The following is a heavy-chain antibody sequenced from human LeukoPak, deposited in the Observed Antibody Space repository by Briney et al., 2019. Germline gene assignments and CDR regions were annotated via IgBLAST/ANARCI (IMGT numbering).Heavy chain of an antibody. V-gene: IGHV4-4*07. CDR1: GGSISNYH. D-gene: IGHD3-10*01. CDR3: ARSRYGSGIHPYYFDY. CDR2: FYSGST. J-gene: IGHJ4*02. Sequence: SSETLSLTCTVSGGSISNYHWSWIRQAAGKGLEWIGRFYSGSTNYHPSLKSRVARSGDTSKNQSSLKLSSVTAADTAVYYCARSRYGSGIHPYYFDYWGQGTLVTVSS.